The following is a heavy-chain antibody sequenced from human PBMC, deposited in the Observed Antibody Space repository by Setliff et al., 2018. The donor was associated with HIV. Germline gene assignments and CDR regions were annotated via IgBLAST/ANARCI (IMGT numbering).Heavy chain of an antibody. CDR2: MNPNSGNT. J-gene: IGHJ5*02. CDR1: GYTFTKFD. Sequence: ASVKVSCKASGYTFTKFDINGVRQATGKGHEWMGWMNPNSGNTGFAQKFQGRVTMTRNTSISTAYMELRSLRSEDTAVYFCARTWGAGVTGYWFEPWGQGPRVTVSS. D-gene: IGHD3-9*01. V-gene: IGHV1-8*01. CDR3: ARTWGAGVTGYWFEP.